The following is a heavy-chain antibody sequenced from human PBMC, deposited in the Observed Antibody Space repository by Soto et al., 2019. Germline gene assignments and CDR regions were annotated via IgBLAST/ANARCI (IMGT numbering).Heavy chain of an antibody. Sequence: GASVKVSCKASGYTFTGYYMHWVRQAPGQGLEWMGWINPNSGGTNYAQKFQGRVTMTRDTSISTAYMELSRLRSDDTAVYYCARDTYYYDSSGYWRDTGAYYYYGMDVWGQGTTVTVSS. J-gene: IGHJ6*02. V-gene: IGHV1-2*02. CDR2: INPNSGGT. D-gene: IGHD3-22*01. CDR1: GYTFTGYY. CDR3: ARDTYYYDSSGYWRDTGAYYYYGMDV.